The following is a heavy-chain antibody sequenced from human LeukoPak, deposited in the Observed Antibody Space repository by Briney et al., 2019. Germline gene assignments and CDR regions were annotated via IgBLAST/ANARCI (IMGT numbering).Heavy chain of an antibody. CDR3: ARSSDGSFYDY. CDR1: GFSLSTNGTR. Sequence: SGPALVKPTQTLTLTCTFSGFSLSTNGTRASWIRQLPGKALEWLARIDWDNDKFYSTSLRTRLTIFKNTSKNQVVLTMTNMDPVDTATYYCARSSDGSFYDYWGQGTLVTVSS. V-gene: IGHV2-70*04. J-gene: IGHJ4*02. D-gene: IGHD1-26*01. CDR2: IDWDNDK.